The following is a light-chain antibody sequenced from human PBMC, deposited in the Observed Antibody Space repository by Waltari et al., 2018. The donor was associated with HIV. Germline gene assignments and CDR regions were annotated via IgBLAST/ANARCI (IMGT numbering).Light chain of an antibody. V-gene: IGLV1-40*01. J-gene: IGLJ2*01. Sequence: QSVLTQPPSVSGAPGQRVTISCTGSSSNIGAGYDVHWYQQLPGTAPKLLIYANISRPSGVPDRFSGSKPGSSASLAITGLQAEDEAHYYCQSFDSSLTTSGVIFGGGTKLTVL. CDR3: QSFDSSLTTSGVI. CDR2: ANI. CDR1: SSNIGAGYD.